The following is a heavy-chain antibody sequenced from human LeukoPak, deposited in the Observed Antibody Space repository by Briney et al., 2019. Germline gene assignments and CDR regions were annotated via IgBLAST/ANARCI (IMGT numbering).Heavy chain of an antibody. CDR2: FDPEDGET. CDR3: ATVTMIQYWYFDL. D-gene: IGHD3-22*01. CDR1: GYTLTELS. Sequence: GASVKVSCKVSGYTLTELSMHWVRQAPGKGLEWMGGFDPEDGETIYAQKFRGRVTMTEDTSTDTAYMELSSLRSEDTAVYYCATVTMIQYWYFDLWGRGTLVTVSS. V-gene: IGHV1-24*01. J-gene: IGHJ2*01.